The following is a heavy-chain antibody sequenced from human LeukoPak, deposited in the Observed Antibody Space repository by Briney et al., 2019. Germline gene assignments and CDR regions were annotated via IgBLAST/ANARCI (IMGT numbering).Heavy chain of an antibody. D-gene: IGHD6-13*01. CDR1: GFTFSRYG. CDR3: AKETQQMAAKSFDS. J-gene: IGHJ4*02. CDR2: VAYDGRTQ. Sequence: GGSLRLSCAASGFTFSRYGMSWVRQAPGKGLEWAAVVAYDGRTQFYADSVKGRFTISRDNSRNTLSLQMDSLRADDTAFYYCAKETQQMAAKSFDSWGLGTLVTVSS. V-gene: IGHV3-30*18.